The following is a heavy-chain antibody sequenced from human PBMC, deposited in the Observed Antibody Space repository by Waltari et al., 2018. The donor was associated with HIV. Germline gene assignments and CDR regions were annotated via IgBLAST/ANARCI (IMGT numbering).Heavy chain of an antibody. J-gene: IGHJ3*02. CDR2: ILSDGYNK. CDR1: GFPFSRYG. D-gene: IGHD3-16*01. V-gene: IGHV3-33*06. Sequence: QVDLMESGGGVVEPGGSLKLSCAASGFPFSRYGMHWVRQAPGKGLELVAVILSDGYNKFYADSVRGRFTFSRDNSKYTLSLQMNSLRAEDTALYYCVKERGPFNGFDIWGQGTMVTVSS. CDR3: VKERGPFNGFDI.